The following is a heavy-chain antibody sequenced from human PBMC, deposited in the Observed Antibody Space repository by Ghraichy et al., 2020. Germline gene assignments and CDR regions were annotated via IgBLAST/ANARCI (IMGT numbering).Heavy chain of an antibody. CDR2: IKPDGSET. J-gene: IGHJ4*02. CDR3: ARDNNFCPCDY. V-gene: IGHV3-7*01. D-gene: IGHD2/OR15-2a*01. Sequence: GESLNISCAASGFTFSSYWMTWVRQAPGKGLEWVANIKPDGSETYYMDSMKGRFTISRDNAKSALYLQMNSLRAEDTAVYYCARDNNFCPCDYWGQGTLVTVSS. CDR1: GFTFSSYW.